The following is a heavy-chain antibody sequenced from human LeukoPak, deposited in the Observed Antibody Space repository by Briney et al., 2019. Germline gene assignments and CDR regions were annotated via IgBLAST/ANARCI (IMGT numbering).Heavy chain of an antibody. Sequence: GGSLRLSCAASGFTFSSYSMNWVRQAPGKGLEWVSSISSSSSYIYYADSVKGRFTISRDNAKNSLYLQMNSLRAEDTAVYYCAREEGSGWYGVKYWGQGTLVTVSS. CDR2: ISSSSSYI. V-gene: IGHV3-21*04. J-gene: IGHJ4*02. CDR3: AREEGSGWYGVKY. D-gene: IGHD6-19*01. CDR1: GFTFSSYS.